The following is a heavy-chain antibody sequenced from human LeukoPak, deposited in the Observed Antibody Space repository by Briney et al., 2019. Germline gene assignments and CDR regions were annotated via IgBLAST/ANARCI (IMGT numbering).Heavy chain of an antibody. J-gene: IGHJ6*03. CDR3: AKSPVTGADFYYYMDV. V-gene: IGHV3-33*06. CDR2: IWYDGSNQ. D-gene: IGHD1-20*01. Sequence: PGGSLRLSCAASGFTFNNFAMQWVRQAPGKGLESLALIWYDGSNQYYADSVKGRFTISRDNSKNTLFLQMNTLRAEDTALYYCAKSPVTGADFYYYMDVWGKGTTVTVSS. CDR1: GFTFNNFA.